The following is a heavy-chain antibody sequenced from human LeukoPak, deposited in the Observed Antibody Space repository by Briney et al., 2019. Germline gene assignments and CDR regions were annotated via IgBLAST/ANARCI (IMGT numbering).Heavy chain of an antibody. CDR1: GFTVSSNY. CDR2: IYSGGST. D-gene: IGHD6-19*01. Sequence: EGSLRLSCAASGFTVSSNYMSWVRQAPGKGLEWVSVIYSGGSTYYADSVKGRFTISRDNSKNTLYLQMNSLRAEDTAVYYCARGAGAGGYYFDYWGQGTLVTVSS. V-gene: IGHV3-66*01. J-gene: IGHJ4*02. CDR3: ARGAGAGGYYFDY.